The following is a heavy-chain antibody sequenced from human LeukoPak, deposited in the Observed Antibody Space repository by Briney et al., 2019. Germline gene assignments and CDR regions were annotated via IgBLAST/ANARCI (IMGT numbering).Heavy chain of an antibody. CDR3: ARVRGAAARLDY. D-gene: IGHD6-13*01. V-gene: IGHV3-30*02. Sequence: PGGSLRLSCAASGFTFSSYGMHWVRQAPGKGLEWVAFIRYDGSNKYYADSVKGRFTISRDNAKNSLYLQMNSLRAEDTAVYYCARVRGAAARLDYWGQGTLVTVSS. J-gene: IGHJ4*02. CDR1: GFTFSSYG. CDR2: IRYDGSNK.